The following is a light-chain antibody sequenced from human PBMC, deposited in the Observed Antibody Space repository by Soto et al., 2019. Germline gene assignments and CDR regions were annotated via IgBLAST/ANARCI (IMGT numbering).Light chain of an antibody. CDR2: KAS. V-gene: IGKV1-5*03. CDR3: QHYNSYSEA. CDR1: QTISSW. Sequence: DIQLTQSPSFLSASVGDRVTITCRASQTISSWLAWYQQKPGKAPKLLIYKASTLKSGFPSRFSGSGSGTEFTLTISSLQPDDFATYYCQHYNSYSEACGQGTKG. J-gene: IGKJ1*01.